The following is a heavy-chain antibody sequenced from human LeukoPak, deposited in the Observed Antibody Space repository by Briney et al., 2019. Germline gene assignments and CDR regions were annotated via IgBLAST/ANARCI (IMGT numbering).Heavy chain of an antibody. J-gene: IGHJ4*02. CDR3: ARISLPDY. CDR1: GYAFTSYG. D-gene: IGHD3-3*02. CDR2: ISAYNGNT. Sequence: ASVKVSCKASGYAFTSYGISWARQAPGQGLEWMGWISAYNGNTNYAQKLQGRVTMTRNTSISTAYMELSSLRSEDTAVYYCARISLPDYWGQGTLVTVSS. V-gene: IGHV1-18*01.